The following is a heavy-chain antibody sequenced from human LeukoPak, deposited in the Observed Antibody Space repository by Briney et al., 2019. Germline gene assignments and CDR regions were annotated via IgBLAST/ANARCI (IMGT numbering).Heavy chain of an antibody. CDR1: GFIFSNYG. V-gene: IGHV3-30*18. CDR3: AKVSNRIAAAGTYFDY. CDR2: ISYDGRSK. Sequence: GGSLRLSCAASGFIFSNYGMHWVRQAPGKGLEWVAVISYDGRSKYYADSVKGRFTISRDTSKNTLYLQMNSLRAEDTAVYYCAKVSNRIAAAGTYFDYWGQGTLVTVSS. D-gene: IGHD6-13*01. J-gene: IGHJ4*02.